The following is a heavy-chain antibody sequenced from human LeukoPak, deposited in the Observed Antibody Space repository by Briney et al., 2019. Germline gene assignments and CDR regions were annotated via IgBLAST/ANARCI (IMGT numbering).Heavy chain of an antibody. D-gene: IGHD6-19*01. Sequence: ASVKVSCKASGYTFTSYDINWVRQATGQGLEWMGWMNPNSGNTGYAQKFQGRVTMTRNTSISTAYMELSSLRSEDTAVYYCARRVGVAGTNYYYYYMDVWGKGTTVTVSS. CDR2: MNPNSGNT. CDR3: ARRVGVAGTNYYYYYMDV. V-gene: IGHV1-8*01. J-gene: IGHJ6*03. CDR1: GYTFTSYD.